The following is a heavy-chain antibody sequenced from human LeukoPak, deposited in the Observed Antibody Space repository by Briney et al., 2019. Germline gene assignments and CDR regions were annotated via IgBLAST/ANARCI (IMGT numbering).Heavy chain of an antibody. V-gene: IGHV3-23*01. CDR3: ANGLAASGNFLLRDYYYFIDV. J-gene: IGHJ6*03. CDR2: INGNGAAT. Sequence: GGSLRLSCVASGFTFNNYAMHWVRQAPGTGLDWVSTINGNGAATYYADSFKGRFLISRDDSKSTVYLRMNKLRVEDSGLYYCANGLAASGNFLLRDYYYFIDVWGKGTTVIVS. D-gene: IGHD1-26*01. CDR1: GFTFNNYA.